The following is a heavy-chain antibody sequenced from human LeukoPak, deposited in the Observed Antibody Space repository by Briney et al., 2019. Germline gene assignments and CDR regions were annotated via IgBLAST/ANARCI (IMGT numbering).Heavy chain of an antibody. J-gene: IGHJ6*02. CDR3: ARGGGLDV. V-gene: IGHV3-7*03. CDR1: GFTFSSYW. Sequence: GGSQRLSCAASGFTFSSYWMNWARQAPGKGLEWVASINHNGNVNYYVDSVKGRFTISRDNAKNSLYLQMSNLRAEDTAVYFCARGGGLDVWGQGATVTVSS. CDR2: INHNGNVN. D-gene: IGHD3-16*01.